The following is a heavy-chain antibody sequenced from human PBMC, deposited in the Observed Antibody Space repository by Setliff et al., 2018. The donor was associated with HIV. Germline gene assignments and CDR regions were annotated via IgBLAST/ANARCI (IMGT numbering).Heavy chain of an antibody. CDR3: TPIHNYTDHCPDS. V-gene: IGHV3-73*01. CDR1: GFTFSGSA. Sequence: GGSLRLSCAASGFTFSGSAMHWVRQASGKGLEWVGRILDKANNYATAYAASLEGRFTISRDDSQNMVYLQMNSLKTEDTAMYYCTPIHNYTDHCPDSWGQGTLVTVSS. CDR2: ILDKANNYAT. D-gene: IGHD2-21*02. J-gene: IGHJ5*01.